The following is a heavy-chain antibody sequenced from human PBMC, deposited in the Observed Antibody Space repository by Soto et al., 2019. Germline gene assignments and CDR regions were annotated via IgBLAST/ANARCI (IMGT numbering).Heavy chain of an antibody. J-gene: IGHJ6*02. CDR2: INAGNGNT. CDR1: GYTFTSYA. D-gene: IGHD2-2*02. CDR3: ARDLSPRWGSTSCYNCKGNYGETDYYGMDV. Sequence: ASVKVSCKASGYTFTSYAMHWVRQAPGQRLEWMGWINAGNGNTKYSQKFQGRVTITRDTSASTAYMELSSLRSEDTAVYYCARDLSPRWGSTSCYNCKGNYGETDYYGMDVWGQGTTVTVSS. V-gene: IGHV1-3*01.